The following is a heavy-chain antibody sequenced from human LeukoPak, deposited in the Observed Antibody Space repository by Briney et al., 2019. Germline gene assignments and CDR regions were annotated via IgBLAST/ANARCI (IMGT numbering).Heavy chain of an antibody. V-gene: IGHV3-21*01. CDR2: ISSSSHYI. CDR1: AFTFSTYT. Sequence: RAGGSLRLSCAASAFTFSTYTLHWVRQAPGKGLEWVASISSSSHYIYYGDSVKGRFTISRDNAKNSLYLQMNSLRVEDTAVYYCARQYSGTYPGNYWGQGTLVTVSS. D-gene: IGHD1-26*01. CDR3: ARQYSGTYPGNY. J-gene: IGHJ4*02.